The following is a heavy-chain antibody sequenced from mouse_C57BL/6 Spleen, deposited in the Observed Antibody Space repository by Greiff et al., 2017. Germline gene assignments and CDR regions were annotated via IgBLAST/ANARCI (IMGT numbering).Heavy chain of an antibody. V-gene: IGHV1-15*01. D-gene: IGHD2-2*01. CDR3: TRGRVWLRRGYSFDY. Sequence: VQLQQSGAELVRPGASVTLSCKASGYTFTDYEMHWVKQTPVHGLEWIGAIDPETGGTAYNQKFKGKAILTADKSSSTAYMELRSLTSEDSAVYYCTRGRVWLRRGYSFDYWGQGTTLTVSS. J-gene: IGHJ2*01. CDR1: GYTFTDYE. CDR2: IDPETGGT.